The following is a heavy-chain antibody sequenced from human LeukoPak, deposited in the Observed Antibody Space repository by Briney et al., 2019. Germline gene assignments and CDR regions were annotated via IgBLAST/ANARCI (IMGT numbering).Heavy chain of an antibody. CDR2: ISSSSSYI. J-gene: IGHJ4*02. CDR1: GFTFGSYS. CDR3: ARGVPASGSYYGGNYYFDY. D-gene: IGHD1-26*01. Sequence: GGSLRLSCAASGFTFGSYSMNWVRQAPGKGLEWVSSISSSSSYIYYADSVKGRFTISRDNAKNSLYLQMNSLRAEDTAVYYCARGVPASGSYYGGNYYFDYWGQGTLVTVSS. V-gene: IGHV3-21*01.